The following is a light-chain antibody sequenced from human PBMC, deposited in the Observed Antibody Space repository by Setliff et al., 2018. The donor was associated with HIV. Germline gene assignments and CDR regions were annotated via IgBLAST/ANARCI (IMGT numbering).Light chain of an antibody. CDR2: EVS. V-gene: IGLV2-23*02. CDR3: CSYAGSRIFYV. CDR1: SSDVGSYNL. Sequence: QSVLTQPAFVSGSPGQSITISCTGTSSDVGSYNLVSWYQQHPGKAPKLMIYEVSKRPSGVSNRFSGSKSGNTASLTISGLQAEDEADYYCCSYAGSRIFYVFGTGTKVTVL. J-gene: IGLJ1*01.